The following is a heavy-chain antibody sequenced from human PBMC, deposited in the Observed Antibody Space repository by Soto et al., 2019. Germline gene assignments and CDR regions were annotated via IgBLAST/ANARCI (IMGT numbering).Heavy chain of an antibody. CDR1: GFTFSDYY. CDR2: ISSSGSTI. V-gene: IGHV3-11*01. D-gene: IGHD2-2*01. Sequence: PGGSLRLSCAASGFTFSDYYMSWIRQAPGKGLEWVSYISSSGSTIYYADSVKGRFTISRDNAKNSLYLQMNSLRAEDTAVYYCAREDCSSTSCYGGAFDDWGQGTLVTVSS. J-gene: IGHJ4*02. CDR3: AREDCSSTSCYGGAFDD.